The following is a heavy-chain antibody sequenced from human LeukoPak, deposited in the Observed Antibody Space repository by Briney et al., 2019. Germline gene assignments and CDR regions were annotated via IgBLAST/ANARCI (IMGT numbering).Heavy chain of an antibody. J-gene: IGHJ6*02. V-gene: IGHV3-23*01. CDR3: GKFLSAKGSPYGLDV. Sequence: GGSLRLSCAASEFTFSSYAMQWVRQAPGKGLEWVSGISVSGGSTWYADSVKGRFTISRDNSKNTLYLQMNSLRAEDTAVYYCGKFLSAKGSPYGLDVWGQGTTVTVSS. D-gene: IGHD3-10*01. CDR1: EFTFSSYA. CDR2: ISVSGGST.